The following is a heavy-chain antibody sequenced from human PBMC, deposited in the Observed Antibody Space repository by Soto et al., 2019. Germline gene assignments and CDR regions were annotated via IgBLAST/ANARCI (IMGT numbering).Heavy chain of an antibody. J-gene: IGHJ6*02. CDR2: ISYEGSHK. D-gene: IGHD1-7*01. CDR1: GFDFSSHG. V-gene: IGHV3-30*18. CDR3: AKDFELPDGDYYHYGMDV. Sequence: QVQLVESGGGVVQSGGSLRLSCLASGFDFSSHGMYWVRQAPGRGLEWVALISYEGSHKFYVDSLKGRFTISRDNSKHTLYLHMSSLRPDDTALYYCAKDFELPDGDYYHYGMDVWGQGPTVSVSS.